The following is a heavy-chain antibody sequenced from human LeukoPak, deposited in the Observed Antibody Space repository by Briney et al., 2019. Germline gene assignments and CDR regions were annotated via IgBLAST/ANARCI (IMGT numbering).Heavy chain of an antibody. V-gene: IGHV3-48*02. Sequence: GGSLRLSCAASGSTFSSYSMNWVRPAPGKGLEWVSYISSSGSSIYYADSVKGRLTISRDNAKNSLYLQMDSLRDEDTAVYYCERFAGEDYWGQGTLVTVSS. CDR2: ISSSGSSI. D-gene: IGHD3-10*01. CDR3: ERFAGEDY. CDR1: GSTFSSYS. J-gene: IGHJ4*02.